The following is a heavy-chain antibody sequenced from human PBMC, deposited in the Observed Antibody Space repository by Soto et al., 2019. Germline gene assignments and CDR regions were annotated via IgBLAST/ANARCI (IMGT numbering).Heavy chain of an antibody. CDR1: GFTFSSYA. CDR3: AKDVYSSSSLVSDY. CDR2: ISGSGGST. V-gene: IGHV3-23*01. Sequence: GGSLRLSCAASGFTFSSYAMSWVRQAPGKGLEWVSAISGSGGSTYYADSVKGRFTISRDNSKNTLYLQMNSLRADDTAVYYCAKDVYSSSSLVSDYWGQGTLVTVSS. J-gene: IGHJ4*02. D-gene: IGHD6-6*01.